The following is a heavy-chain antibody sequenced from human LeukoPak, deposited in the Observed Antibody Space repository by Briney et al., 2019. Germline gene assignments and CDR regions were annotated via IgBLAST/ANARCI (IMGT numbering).Heavy chain of an antibody. CDR1: GGSISSYY. J-gene: IGHJ4*02. D-gene: IGHD6-13*01. Sequence: PSGTLSLTCTVSGGSISSYYWSWIRQPPGKGLEWIGYIYYSGSTNYNASLESRVTISVDTSKNQFSLKLSSVTAADTAVYYCARWWAAAGNFDYWGQGTLVTVSS. CDR2: IYYSGST. CDR3: ARWWAAAGNFDY. V-gene: IGHV4-59*01.